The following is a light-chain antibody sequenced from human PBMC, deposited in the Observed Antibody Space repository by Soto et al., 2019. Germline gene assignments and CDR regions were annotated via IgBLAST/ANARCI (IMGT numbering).Light chain of an antibody. J-gene: IGLJ3*02. CDR2: EGT. CDR3: CSYTGDTTWV. Sequence: QSVLTQPASVSGSPGQSITISCTGTSSDVGSFNLVSWYQQHPGQAPKLMIYEGTKRPSGVSNRFSGSKSANTASLTISGLQPEDEADYFCCSYTGDTTWVFGGGTKVTVL. V-gene: IGLV2-23*01. CDR1: SSDVGSFNL.